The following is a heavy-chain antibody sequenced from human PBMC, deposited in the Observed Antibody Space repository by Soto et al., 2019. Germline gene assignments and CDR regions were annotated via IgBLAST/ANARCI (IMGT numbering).Heavy chain of an antibody. Sequence: PSETLSLTCTVSGGSISSSSYYWGWIRQPPGKGLEWIGSIYYSGSTYYNPSLKSRVTISVDTSKNQFSLKLSSVTAADTAVYYCARRLAQFDYWGQGTLVTVS. J-gene: IGHJ4*02. CDR1: GGSISSSSYY. D-gene: IGHD6-6*01. CDR3: ARRLAQFDY. CDR2: IYYSGST. V-gene: IGHV4-39*01.